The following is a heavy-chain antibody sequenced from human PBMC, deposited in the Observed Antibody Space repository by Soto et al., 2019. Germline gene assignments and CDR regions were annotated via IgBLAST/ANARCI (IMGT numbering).Heavy chain of an antibody. CDR3: ARSPSSGGSCYLGASDI. D-gene: IGHD2-15*01. V-gene: IGHV1-46*01. CDR2: LNPSGGAT. Sequence: DPLKHSCKASGWSLIDDFIRCVRKSPLQWLAWVRILNPSGGATTYPQKFQGRDTMSRDTSTSTVYMDEKRLRFDDTAEYYCARSPSSGGSCYLGASDIWGQGTMVTVTS. J-gene: IGHJ3*02. CDR1: GWSLIDDF.